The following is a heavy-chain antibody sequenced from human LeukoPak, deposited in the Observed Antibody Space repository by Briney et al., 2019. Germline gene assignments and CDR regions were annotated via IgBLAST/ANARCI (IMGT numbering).Heavy chain of an antibody. CDR1: GYTFTSYA. J-gene: IGHJ4*02. V-gene: IGHV7-4-1*02. Sequence: ASVKVSCKASGYTFTSYAMNWVRQAPGQGLEWMGWINTNTGNPTYAQGFTGRFVFSLDTSVSTAYLQISSLKAEDTAVYYCAREEPPLEELGLDYWGQGTLVTVSS. CDR2: INTNTGNP. D-gene: IGHD1-7*01. CDR3: AREEPPLEELGLDY.